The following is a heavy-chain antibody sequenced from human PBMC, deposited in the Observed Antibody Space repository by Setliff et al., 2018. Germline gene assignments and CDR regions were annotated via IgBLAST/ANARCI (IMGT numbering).Heavy chain of an antibody. Sequence: GASVKVSCKASGGTFSSYAISWVRQAPGQGLEWMGGIIPILGGTNYAQKFQGWVTMTRDTSISTAYMELSRLRSDDTAVYYCARGTLWFGEPYYGMDVWGQGTTVTVSS. CDR1: GGTFSSYA. J-gene: IGHJ6*02. CDR2: IIPILGGT. D-gene: IGHD3-10*01. V-gene: IGHV1-2*04. CDR3: ARGTLWFGEPYYGMDV.